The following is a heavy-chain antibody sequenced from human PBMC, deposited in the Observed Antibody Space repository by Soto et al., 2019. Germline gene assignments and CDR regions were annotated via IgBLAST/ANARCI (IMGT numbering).Heavy chain of an antibody. J-gene: IGHJ3*02. V-gene: IGHV3-11*01. Sequence: GGSLGLSCAASGFTFSDYYMSWIRQAPGKGLEWVSYISSSGSTIYYADSVEGRFTISRDNAKNSLYLQMNSLRAEDTAVYYCARVTYYGLGSYYNGLFDIWGQGTMVTVSS. CDR1: GFTFSDYY. CDR3: ARVTYYGLGSYYNGLFDI. D-gene: IGHD3-10*01. CDR2: ISSSGSTI.